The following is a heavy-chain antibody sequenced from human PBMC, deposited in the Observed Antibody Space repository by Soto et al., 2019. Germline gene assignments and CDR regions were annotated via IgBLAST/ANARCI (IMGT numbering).Heavy chain of an antibody. Sequence: GGSLRLSCVGSGFIFSNNGMHWVRQTPGKGLEWVAFMSYDGSDTFYADSVKGRFTISRDNSKNTLFLQMGSLRPEDTAIYYCVKQAHGLDGVAFDYWGQGTQVTVSS. D-gene: IGHD2-15*01. CDR3: VKQAHGLDGVAFDY. V-gene: IGHV3-30*02. J-gene: IGHJ4*02. CDR2: MSYDGSDT. CDR1: GFIFSNNG.